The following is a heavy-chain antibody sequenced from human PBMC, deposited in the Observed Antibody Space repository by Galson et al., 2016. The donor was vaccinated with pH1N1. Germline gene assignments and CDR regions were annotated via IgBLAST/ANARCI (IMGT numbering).Heavy chain of an antibody. Sequence: SLRLSCAASEFLVTDRFMSWVRQAPGKRLEWVSIIYPGGSTYYADSVEGRFTISRDNSKNTLYLHMNSLRAEDTAVYYCASDTVPNGADCWGQGTLVTVSS. CDR3: ASDTVPNGADC. CDR2: IYPGGST. D-gene: IGHD4-17*01. J-gene: IGHJ4*02. CDR1: EFLVTDRF. V-gene: IGHV3-53*01.